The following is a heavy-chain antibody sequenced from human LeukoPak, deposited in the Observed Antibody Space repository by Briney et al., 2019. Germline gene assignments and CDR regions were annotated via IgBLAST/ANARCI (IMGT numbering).Heavy chain of an antibody. Sequence: PSETLSLTCAVYGGSFSGYYWSWIRQPPGKGLEWIGYIYYSGSTNYNPSLKSRVTISVDTSKNQFSLKLSSVTAADTAVYYCARHAKWLVYYFDYWGQGTLVTVSS. V-gene: IGHV4-59*08. CDR1: GGSFSGYY. J-gene: IGHJ4*02. CDR2: IYYSGST. D-gene: IGHD6-19*01. CDR3: ARHAKWLVYYFDY.